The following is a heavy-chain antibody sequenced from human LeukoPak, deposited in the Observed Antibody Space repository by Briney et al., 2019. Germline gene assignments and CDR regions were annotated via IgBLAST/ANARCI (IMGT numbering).Heavy chain of an antibody. V-gene: IGHV1-69*05. CDR2: IIPIFGTA. Sequence: GASVKVSCKASGGTFSSYAISWVRQAPGQGLEWLGGIIPIFGTANYAQKFQGRVTITTDESTSTAYMELSSLRSEDTAVYYCATIAAAGYYYYYYMDVWGKGTTVTVSS. CDR1: GGTFSSYA. D-gene: IGHD6-13*01. J-gene: IGHJ6*03. CDR3: ATIAAAGYYYYYYMDV.